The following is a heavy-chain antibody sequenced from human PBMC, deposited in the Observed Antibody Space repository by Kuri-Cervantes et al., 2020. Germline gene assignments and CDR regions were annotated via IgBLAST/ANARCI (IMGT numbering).Heavy chain of an antibody. CDR2: IWYDGSNK. Sequence: LSLTCAASGFTFSSYGMHWVRQAPGKGLEWVAVIWYDGSNKYYADSVKGRFTISRDNSKNTLYLQMNSLRVEDTAVYYCARDYTAFDIWGQGTMVTVSS. CDR1: GFTFSSYG. J-gene: IGHJ3*02. D-gene: IGHD3-16*01. CDR3: ARDYTAFDI. V-gene: IGHV3-33*01.